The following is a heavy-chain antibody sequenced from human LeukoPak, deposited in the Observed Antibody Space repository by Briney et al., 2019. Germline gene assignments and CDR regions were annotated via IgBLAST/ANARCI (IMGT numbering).Heavy chain of an antibody. CDR3: ARAAVTNGIYYYYYYMDV. CDR1: GYTFTGYY. Sequence: ASVKVSCKASGYTFTGYYMHWVRQAPGQGLEWMGWINPNSGGTNYAQKFQGRVTMTRDTSISTAYMELSRLRSDDTAVYYCARAAVTNGIYYYYYYMDVWGKGTTVTVSS. CDR2: INPNSGGT. D-gene: IGHD4-17*01. J-gene: IGHJ6*03. V-gene: IGHV1-2*02.